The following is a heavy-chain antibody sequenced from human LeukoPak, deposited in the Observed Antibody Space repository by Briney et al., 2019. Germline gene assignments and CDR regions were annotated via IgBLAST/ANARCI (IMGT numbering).Heavy chain of an antibody. Sequence: SETLSLTCAVYGGSFSGYYWSWIRQPPGKGLEWIGEINHSGSTNYNPSLKSRVTISVDTSKNQFSLKLTSVTAADTAVYYCASRYCSSTSCSEGYNWFDPWGQGILVTVSS. J-gene: IGHJ5*02. D-gene: IGHD2-2*01. CDR2: INHSGST. CDR1: GGSFSGYY. V-gene: IGHV4-34*01. CDR3: ASRYCSSTSCSEGYNWFDP.